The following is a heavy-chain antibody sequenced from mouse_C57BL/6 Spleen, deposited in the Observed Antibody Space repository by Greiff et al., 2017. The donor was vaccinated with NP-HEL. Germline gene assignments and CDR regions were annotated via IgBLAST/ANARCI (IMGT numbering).Heavy chain of an antibody. CDR1: GYTFTSYW. CDR3: ARYCLYAMDY. J-gene: IGHJ4*01. V-gene: IGHV1-59*01. CDR2: IDPSDSYT. Sequence: VQLQQPGAELVRPGTSVKLSCKASGYTFTSYWMHWVKQRPGQGLEWIGVIDPSDSYTNYNGKFKGKATLTADKSSSTAYMQLSSLTSEDSAVYFCARYCLYAMDYWGQGTSATVSS.